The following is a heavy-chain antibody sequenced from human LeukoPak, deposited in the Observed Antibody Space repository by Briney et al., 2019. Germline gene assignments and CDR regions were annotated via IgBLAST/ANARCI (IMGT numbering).Heavy chain of an antibody. V-gene: IGHV3-66*01. D-gene: IGHD3-10*01. CDR2: IHRDSRT. CDR3: ASRGT. CDR1: GFTVTSDY. J-gene: IGHJ5*02. Sequence: GGSLRLSCVVSGFTVTSDYMSWVRQAPGQGLDWVSIIHRDSRTFYADTVKGRFTISRDNSKSTLYLQLSSLRVEDTAVYYCASRGTWGQGTLVTVSS.